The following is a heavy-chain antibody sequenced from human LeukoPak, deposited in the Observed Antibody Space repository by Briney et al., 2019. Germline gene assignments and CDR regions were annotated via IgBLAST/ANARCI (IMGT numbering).Heavy chain of an antibody. J-gene: IGHJ4*02. CDR2: ISYDGSNK. CDR1: GFIFSSYA. V-gene: IGHV3-30-3*01. Sequence: GGSLRLSCAASGFIFSSYAMHWVRQAPGKGLEWVAVISYDGSNKYYADSVKGRFTISRDNSKNTLYLQMNSLRAEDTAVYYCARGVGVYFDYWGQGTLVTVSS. CDR3: ARGVGVYFDY. D-gene: IGHD1-26*01.